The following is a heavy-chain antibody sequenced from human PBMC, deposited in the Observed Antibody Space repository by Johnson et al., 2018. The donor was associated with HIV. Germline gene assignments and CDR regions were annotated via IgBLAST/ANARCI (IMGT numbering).Heavy chain of an antibody. CDR1: GFTFSSYG. D-gene: IGHD2-21*01. CDR3: PRGGGCGGECYSGYDAFDI. J-gene: IGHJ3*02. CDR2: LSYDGSKK. V-gene: IGHV3-30*03. Sequence: QVQLVESGGGVVQPGRSLRLSCAASGFTFSSYGMHWVRQAPGKGLEWVAVLSYDGSKKYYADSVKGRFTLSRDNSKNTLYLQMNSLRAEDTAVCYCPRGGGCGGECYSGYDAFDIWGQGTMVTVSS.